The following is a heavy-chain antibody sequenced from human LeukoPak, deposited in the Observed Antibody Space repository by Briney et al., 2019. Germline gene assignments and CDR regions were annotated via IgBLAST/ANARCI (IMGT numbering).Heavy chain of an antibody. CDR3: ASAWAQEYYFDY. Sequence: PSQILSLTCTVSGGSISSGGYYWSWIRQHPGKGLEWIGYIYYSGSTYYNPSLKSRVTISVDTSKNQFSLKLSSVTAADTAVYYCASAWAQEYYFDYWGQGTLVTVSS. D-gene: IGHD1-26*01. CDR2: IYYSGST. V-gene: IGHV4-31*03. CDR1: GGSISSGGYY. J-gene: IGHJ4*02.